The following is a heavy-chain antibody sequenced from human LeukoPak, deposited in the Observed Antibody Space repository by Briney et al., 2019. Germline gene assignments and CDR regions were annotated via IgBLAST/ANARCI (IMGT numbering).Heavy chain of an antibody. J-gene: IGHJ5*02. CDR2: ISAYNGDT. V-gene: IGHV1-18*01. CDR3: ARDGLSYTNPNNWFDP. D-gene: IGHD2-2*02. CDR1: GYPFTSYY. Sequence: ASVKVSCKASGYPFTSYYINWVRQAPGLGLEWMGWISAYNGDTNYAQNLQGRVTMTTDTSTDTAYMELRSLRSDDTAVYYCARDGLSYTNPNNWFDPWGQGTLVTVSS.